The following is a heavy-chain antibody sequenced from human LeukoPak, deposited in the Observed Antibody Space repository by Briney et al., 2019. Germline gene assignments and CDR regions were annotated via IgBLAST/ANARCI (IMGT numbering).Heavy chain of an antibody. D-gene: IGHD4-17*01. CDR1: GFTFSSYW. CDR3: AKDLATVTTFGY. CDR2: ISGSGGST. V-gene: IGHV3-23*01. Sequence: PGGSLRLSCAASGFTFSSYWMSWVRQAPGKGLEWVSAISGSGGSTYYADSVKGRFAISRDNSKNTLYLQMNSLRAEDTAVYYCAKDLATVTTFGYWGQGTLVTVSS. J-gene: IGHJ4*02.